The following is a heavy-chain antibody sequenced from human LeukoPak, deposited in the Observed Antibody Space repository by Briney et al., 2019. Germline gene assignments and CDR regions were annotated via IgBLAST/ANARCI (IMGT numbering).Heavy chain of an antibody. CDR2: IHYSGTT. D-gene: IGHD1-1*01. J-gene: IGHJ6*03. CDR1: GASISSSNYF. Sequence: PSETLSLACTVSGASISSSNYFWGWIRQPPGNGLVWIGYIHYSGTTNYNPSLKSRVTISVDTSKNQFSLKLSSVTAADTAVYYCARVSWFPGTSYYYMDVWGKGTTVTVSS. V-gene: IGHV4-61*05. CDR3: ARVSWFPGTSYYYMDV.